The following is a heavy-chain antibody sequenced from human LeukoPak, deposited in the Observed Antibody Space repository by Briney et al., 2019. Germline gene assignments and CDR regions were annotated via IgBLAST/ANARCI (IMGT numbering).Heavy chain of an antibody. J-gene: IGHJ4*01. Sequence: ASVKVSCKASGYTFTSYGISWVRQAPGQGLEWMGWISAYNGNTNYAQKHQGRVTMTTDTSTSTAYMELKSLSSDDTAVHYCARVRYSGYDTFHKKKEEFDYWGQGTLGTGSS. V-gene: IGHV1-18*01. CDR1: GYTFTSYG. CDR3: ARVRYSGYDTFHKKKEEFDY. CDR2: ISAYNGNT. D-gene: IGHD5-12*01.